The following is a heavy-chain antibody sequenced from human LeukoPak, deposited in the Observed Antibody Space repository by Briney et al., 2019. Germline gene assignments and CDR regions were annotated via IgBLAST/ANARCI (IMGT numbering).Heavy chain of an antibody. CDR1: GGSISSSSYY. V-gene: IGHV4-39*01. CDR3: ARPLVGATSYFDY. D-gene: IGHD1-26*01. CDR2: IYYSGST. J-gene: IGHJ4*02. Sequence: SETLSLTCTVSGGSISSSSYYWGWIRQPPGKGLEWIGSIYYSGSTHYNPSLKSRVTISVDTSKNQFSLKLSSVTAADTAVYYCARPLVGATSYFDYWGQGTLVTVSS.